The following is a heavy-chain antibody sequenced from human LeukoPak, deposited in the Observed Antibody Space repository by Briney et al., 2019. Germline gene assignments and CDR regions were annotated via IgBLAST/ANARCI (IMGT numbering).Heavy chain of an antibody. CDR2: VSNDGSNK. Sequence: GRSLRLSCAAAGFTFSSYGMHWVRQAPGKGLEWVAIVSNDGSNKYYADSVKGRFAISRDNSKNTLYLQMNSLRAEDTAVYYCARDRISTWNYDVFDIWGQGTMVTVSS. CDR3: ARDRISTWNYDVFDI. J-gene: IGHJ3*02. V-gene: IGHV3-30*03. D-gene: IGHD1-7*01. CDR1: GFTFSSYG.